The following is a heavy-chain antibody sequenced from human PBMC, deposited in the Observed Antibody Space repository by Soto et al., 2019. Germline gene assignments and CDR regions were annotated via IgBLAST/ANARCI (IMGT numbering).Heavy chain of an antibody. D-gene: IGHD5-12*01. Sequence: ASGKVSCKASGYTFTSYGISWVRQAPGQGLEWMGWISAYNGNTNYAQKLQGRVTMTTDTSTSTAYMELRSLRSDDTAVYYCARVVRGYSGYGSFSWFDPWGQGTLVTVSS. CDR3: ARVVRGYSGYGSFSWFDP. V-gene: IGHV1-18*04. J-gene: IGHJ5*02. CDR2: ISAYNGNT. CDR1: GYTFTSYG.